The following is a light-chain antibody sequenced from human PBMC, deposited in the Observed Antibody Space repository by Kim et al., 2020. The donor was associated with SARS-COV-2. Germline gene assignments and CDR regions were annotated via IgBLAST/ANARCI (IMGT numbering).Light chain of an antibody. J-gene: IGKJ2*01. Sequence: DIQMTQSPSSLSASVGDRVTITCRASQSISSYLNWYQQKPGKAPKLLIYDASSLQSGVPSRFSGSGSGTDFTLTISSLQPEDFATYYCQQSYSTLPYTFGQGTKLEF. CDR1: QSISSY. CDR3: QQSYSTLPYT. CDR2: DAS. V-gene: IGKV1-39*01.